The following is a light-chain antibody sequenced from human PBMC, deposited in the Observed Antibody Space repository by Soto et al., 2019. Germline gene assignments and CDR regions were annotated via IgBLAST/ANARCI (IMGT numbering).Light chain of an antibody. J-gene: IGLJ2*01. CDR3: QSYDTSLGVV. V-gene: IGLV1-40*01. CDR1: SSNIGAGYD. Sequence: QPVLTQPPSVSGAPGQRVTISCTGSSSNIGAGYDVHWYQQLPGTAPKLLIYANSNRPSGVPDRFSGSKSGTSASLAITGLQAEDEAYYYCQSYDTSLGVVFGGGTKLTVL. CDR2: ANS.